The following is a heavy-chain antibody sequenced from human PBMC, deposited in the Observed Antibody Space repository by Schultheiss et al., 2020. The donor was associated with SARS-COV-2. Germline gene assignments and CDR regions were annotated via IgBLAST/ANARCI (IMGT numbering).Heavy chain of an antibody. CDR1: GFTFSSYG. Sequence: GGSLRLSCAASGFTFSSYGMHWVRQAPGKGLEWVAVISYDGSNKYYADSVKGRFTISRDNSKNTLYLQINSLRAEDTAVYYCAKSQGYWGQGTLVTVSS. CDR3: AKSQGY. CDR2: ISYDGSNK. J-gene: IGHJ4*02. V-gene: IGHV3-30*18.